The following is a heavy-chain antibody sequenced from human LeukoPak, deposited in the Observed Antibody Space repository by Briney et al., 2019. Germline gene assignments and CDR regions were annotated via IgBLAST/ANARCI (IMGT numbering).Heavy chain of an antibody. CDR2: IKQDGSEK. V-gene: IGHV3-7*01. Sequence: GGSLRLSCAASGFTFSSYWMSWIRQAPGKGLEWVANIKQDGSEKYYVDSVKGRFTISRDNAKNSLYLQMNSLRAEDTAVYYCARDSGYSYGYEDWFDHWGQGTLVTVSS. J-gene: IGHJ5*02. CDR1: GFTFSSYW. CDR3: ARDSGYSYGYEDWFDH. D-gene: IGHD5-18*01.